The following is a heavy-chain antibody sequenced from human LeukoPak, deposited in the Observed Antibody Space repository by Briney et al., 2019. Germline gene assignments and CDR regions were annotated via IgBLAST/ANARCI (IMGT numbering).Heavy chain of an antibody. CDR2: ISYDGSDK. CDR1: GFTFSSYA. CDR3: ARARYRSGGYYFDY. J-gene: IGHJ4*02. V-gene: IGHV3-30*04. Sequence: PGGSLRLSCAASGFTFSSYAMYWVRQAPGKGLEWVAVISYDGSDKNYADSVKGRFTISRDNSKNTLYLQMNSLRADDTAVYYCARARYRSGGYYFDYWGQGTLVIVSS. D-gene: IGHD6-19*01.